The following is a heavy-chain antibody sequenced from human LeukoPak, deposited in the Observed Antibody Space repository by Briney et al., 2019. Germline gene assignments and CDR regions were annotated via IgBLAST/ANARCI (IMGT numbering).Heavy chain of an antibody. CDR2: ISYDGSNK. CDR3: AKVRFTIFRVANPGDY. CDR1: GFTFSSYA. J-gene: IGHJ4*02. D-gene: IGHD3-3*01. Sequence: PGGSLRLSCAASGFTFSSYAMHWVRQAPGKGLEWVAVISYDGSNKYYADSVKGRFTISRDNSKNTLYLQMNSLRAEDTAVYYCAKVRFTIFRVANPGDYWGQGTLVTVSS. V-gene: IGHV3-30-3*01.